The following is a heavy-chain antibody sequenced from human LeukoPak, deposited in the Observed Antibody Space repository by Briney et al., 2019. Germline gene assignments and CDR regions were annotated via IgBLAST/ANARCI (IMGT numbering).Heavy chain of an antibody. Sequence: PSETLSLTCTVSGGSISSHYWSWIRQPPGKGLEWIGYIYYSGSTNYNPSLKSRVTISVDTSKNQFSLKLSSVTAADTAVYYCARPVGTGGFDAFDIWGQGTMVTVSS. V-gene: IGHV4-59*11. CDR2: IYYSGST. D-gene: IGHD1-1*01. CDR3: ARPVGTGGFDAFDI. CDR1: GGSISSHY. J-gene: IGHJ3*02.